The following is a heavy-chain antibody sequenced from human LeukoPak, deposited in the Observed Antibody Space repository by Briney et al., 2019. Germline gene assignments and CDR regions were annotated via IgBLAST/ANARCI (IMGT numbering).Heavy chain of an antibody. CDR2: FSGGGGST. CDR3: ASTYYYSSGSYPPYYYYMDV. Sequence: GGSLRLSCAASGFSFSSYAMGWVRQAPGKGLEWVSAFSGGGGSTYYADSVKGRFTISRDNSKNTLYLQMNSLRAEDTAVYYCASTYYYSSGSYPPYYYYMDVWGKGTTVTVSS. J-gene: IGHJ6*03. D-gene: IGHD3-10*01. V-gene: IGHV3-23*01. CDR1: GFSFSSYA.